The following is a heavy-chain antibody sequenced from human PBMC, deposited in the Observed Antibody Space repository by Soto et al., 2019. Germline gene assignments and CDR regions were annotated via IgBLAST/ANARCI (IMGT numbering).Heavy chain of an antibody. J-gene: IGHJ4*02. D-gene: IGHD3-22*01. CDR2: IYWDDDK. CDR3: AHRRIDYYDSSGYSKYYFDY. CDR1: GFSLSTSGVG. Sequence: QITLKESGPTLVKPTQTLTLTCTFSGFSLSTSGVGVGWIRQPPGKALEWLALIYWDDDKRYSPSLKSRLTIIKDTSKNQVVLTMTNMDPVDTATYYCAHRRIDYYDSSGYSKYYFDYWGQGTLVTVSS. V-gene: IGHV2-5*02.